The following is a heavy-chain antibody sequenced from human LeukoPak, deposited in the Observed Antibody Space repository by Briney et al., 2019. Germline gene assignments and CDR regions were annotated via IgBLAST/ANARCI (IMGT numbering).Heavy chain of an antibody. CDR2: ISSSSSYI. D-gene: IGHD5-18*01. J-gene: IGHJ4*02. CDR1: GFTFSDYY. V-gene: IGHV3-11*06. CDR3: AKQADTPMLIWSFTDY. Sequence: GGSLRLSCAASGFTFSDYYMSWIRQAPGKGLEWVSSISSSSSYIYYADSVKGRFTISRDNAKNSLFLQMNSLRAEDTALYYCAKQADTPMLIWSFTDYWGQGTLVTVSS.